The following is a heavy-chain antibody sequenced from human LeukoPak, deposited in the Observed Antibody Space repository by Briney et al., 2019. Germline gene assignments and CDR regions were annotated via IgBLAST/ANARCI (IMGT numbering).Heavy chain of an antibody. D-gene: IGHD3-10*01. J-gene: IGHJ4*02. CDR1: GFTVGTNY. CDR3: ARGFGGDLLGYYFDS. CDR2: ISGGGLT. Sequence: GGSLRLSCAASGFTVGTNYVTWVRQAPGKGLEWVSFISGGGLTYFADSVKGRFTISRDYFKNTVYLQLNSLRADDTAMYFCARGFGGDLLGYYFDSWGQGTLVTVSS. V-gene: IGHV3-53*01.